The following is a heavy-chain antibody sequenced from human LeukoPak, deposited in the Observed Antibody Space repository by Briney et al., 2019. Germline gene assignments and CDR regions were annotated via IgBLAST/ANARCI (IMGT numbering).Heavy chain of an antibody. J-gene: IGHJ4*02. CDR2: IDPGDSDP. D-gene: IGHD2/OR15-2a*01. Sequence: GGALQISSRGSGCSFTSYWIGWVRPRPGKGREGMVIIDPGDSDPRYSPSFQRPVTISPDNSICTAYLQWSSLKASDTAMYYCARFLNARSHFDYWGQGTLVTVSS. CDR1: GCSFTSYW. V-gene: IGHV5-51*01. CDR3: ARFLNARSHFDY.